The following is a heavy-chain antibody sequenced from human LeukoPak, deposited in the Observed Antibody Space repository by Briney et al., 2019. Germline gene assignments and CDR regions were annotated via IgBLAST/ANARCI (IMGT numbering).Heavy chain of an antibody. Sequence: SETLSLTCTVSGGSLSSSNSYWGWIRQPSGKGLEWTGTIYYSGRTYYNPSLKSRVSISVDTSKSQFSLKLSSVTAADTAVYYCARAPAAAGYQIWDYWGQGTLVTVSS. J-gene: IGHJ4*02. D-gene: IGHD6-13*01. CDR1: GGSLSSSNSY. CDR3: ARAPAAAGYQIWDY. V-gene: IGHV4-39*07. CDR2: IYYSGRT.